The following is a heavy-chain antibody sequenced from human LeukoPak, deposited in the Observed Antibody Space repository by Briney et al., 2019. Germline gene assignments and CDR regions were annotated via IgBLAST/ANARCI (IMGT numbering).Heavy chain of an antibody. CDR2: IYASGNT. CDR3: ARGRGSSWYYFDS. Sequence: PSETLSLACTVAGGSISSYYWSWVRQPAGKGLEWIGRIYASGNTNYNPSLKGRVTMTVDTSKNQFSLNLSSVTAADTAVYYCARGRGSSWYYFDSWGQGILVTVSS. V-gene: IGHV4-4*07. D-gene: IGHD6-13*01. J-gene: IGHJ4*02. CDR1: GGSISSYY.